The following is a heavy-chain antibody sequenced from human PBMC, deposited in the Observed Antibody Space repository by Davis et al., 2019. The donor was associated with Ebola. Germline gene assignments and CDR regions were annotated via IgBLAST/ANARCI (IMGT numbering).Heavy chain of an antibody. CDR1: GYSFTSYW. J-gene: IGHJ3*02. CDR3: ASLRRTITGMDDAFDI. CDR2: IYPGDSET. Sequence: GESLKISCKGSGYSFTSYWIAWVRHMPGKGLECMGIIYPGDSETRYSPSFQGQVTISADKSTKTAFLQWSSLKASDTAMYYCASLRRTITGMDDAFDIWGQGTMVTVSS. V-gene: IGHV5-51*01. D-gene: IGHD2-8*02.